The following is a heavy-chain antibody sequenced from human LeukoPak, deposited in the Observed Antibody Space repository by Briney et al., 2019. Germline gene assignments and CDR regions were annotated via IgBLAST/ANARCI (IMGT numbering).Heavy chain of an antibody. D-gene: IGHD5-24*01. CDR3: ARGGDGYNWGYFDY. J-gene: IGHJ4*02. CDR2: INHSGST. Sequence: SETLSLTCAVYGGSFSGYYWSWIRQPPGKGLEWIGEINHSGSTNYNPSLKSRVTISVDTSKNQFSLKLSSVTAADTAVYYCARGGDGYNWGYFDYWGQGTLVTVPS. CDR1: GGSFSGYY. V-gene: IGHV4-34*01.